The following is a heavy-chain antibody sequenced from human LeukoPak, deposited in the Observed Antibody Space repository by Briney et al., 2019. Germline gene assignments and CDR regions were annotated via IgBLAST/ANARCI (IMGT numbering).Heavy chain of an antibody. Sequence: ASVKVSCKASGYTFTCYYMHWVRQAPGQGLEWMGRINPNSGGTNYAQKFQGRVTMTRDTSISTAYMELSRLRSDDTAVYYCARDYDILTGYSYWGQGTLVTVSS. J-gene: IGHJ4*02. CDR3: ARDYDILTGYSY. CDR2: INPNSGGT. CDR1: GYTFTCYY. V-gene: IGHV1-2*06. D-gene: IGHD3-9*01.